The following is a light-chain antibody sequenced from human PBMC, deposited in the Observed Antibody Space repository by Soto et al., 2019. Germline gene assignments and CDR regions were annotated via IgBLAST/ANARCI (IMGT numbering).Light chain of an antibody. CDR2: EVS. J-gene: IGLJ1*01. CDR1: SSDVGGYNY. CDR3: SSYAGSNNFV. Sequence: QSALTQPPSASGSPGQSVTISCTGTSSDVGGYNYVSWYQQYPGKAPKLMISEVSKRPSGVPDRFSGSKSGNTASLTVSGLKAEDEADYYCSSYAGSNNFVFGTGTKLTVL. V-gene: IGLV2-8*01.